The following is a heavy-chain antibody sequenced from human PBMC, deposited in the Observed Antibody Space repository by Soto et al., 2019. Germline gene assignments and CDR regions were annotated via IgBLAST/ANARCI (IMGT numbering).Heavy chain of an antibody. CDR2: ISYDGSNK. D-gene: IGHD3-10*01. CDR3: AREQRANYFGSGSYYLE. CDR1: GFTFSSYA. V-gene: IGHV3-30-3*01. J-gene: IGHJ3*01. Sequence: QVQLVESGGGVVQPGRSQRLSCAASGFTFSSYAMHWVRQAPGNGLEWVAVISYDGSNKYYADSVKGRFTISRDNSKNTLYLQMNSLRAEDTAVYYCAREQRANYFGSGSYYLEWGQGTMVTVSS.